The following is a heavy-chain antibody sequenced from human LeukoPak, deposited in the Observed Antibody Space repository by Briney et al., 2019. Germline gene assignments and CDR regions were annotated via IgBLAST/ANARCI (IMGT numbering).Heavy chain of an antibody. Sequence: GGSLRLSCAASGFTFSSYEMNWVRQAPGKGLEWVSSISSSSSYIYYADSVKGRFTISRDNAKNSLYLQMNSLRAEDTAVYYCARVLIAVAGTRAYYFDYWGQGTLVTVSS. J-gene: IGHJ4*02. CDR2: ISSSSSYI. CDR3: ARVLIAVAGTRAYYFDY. D-gene: IGHD6-19*01. V-gene: IGHV3-21*01. CDR1: GFTFSSYE.